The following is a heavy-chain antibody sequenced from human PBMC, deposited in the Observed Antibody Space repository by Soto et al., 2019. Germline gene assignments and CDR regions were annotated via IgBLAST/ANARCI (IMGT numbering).Heavy chain of an antibody. D-gene: IGHD3-9*01. CDR3: AHRFDSYYFND. V-gene: IGHV2-5*02. CDR1: GFSLSSSGMG. CDR2: IYWDDDK. J-gene: IGHJ4*02. Sequence: SGPTLVNPTQTLTLTCTFSGFSLSSSGMGVGWIRQPPGKALEWLAHIYWDDDKRYSPSLKSRLTITKDTSKNQVVLTMTNMDPVDTATYYCAHRFDSYYFNDWGQGSLVTVSS.